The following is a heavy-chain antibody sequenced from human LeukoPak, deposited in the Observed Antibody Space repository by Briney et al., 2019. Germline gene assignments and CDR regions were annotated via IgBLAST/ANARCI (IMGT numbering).Heavy chain of an antibody. CDR1: GGSVSSGSYY. V-gene: IGHV4-61*01. J-gene: IGHJ4*02. CDR2: IYYSGNT. Sequence: PSETLSLTCIVSGGSVSSGSYYWSWIRQPPGEGLKRIGYIYYSGNTKYNPSLKSRVTISVDMSKNQFSLKLSSVTAADTAVYYCARDFSGYGYFDYWGQGTLVTVSS. CDR3: ARDFSGYGYFDY. D-gene: IGHD5-12*01.